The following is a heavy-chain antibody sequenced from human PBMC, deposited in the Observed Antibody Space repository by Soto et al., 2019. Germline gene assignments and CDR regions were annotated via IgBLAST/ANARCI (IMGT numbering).Heavy chain of an antibody. Sequence: GGSLRLSCVASGFTFSTYSMNWVRQAPGKGLEWVSYISSSSSTIYYADSVKGRFTISRDNAKNSLYLQMNSLRAEDTAVYYCARDYYDSSGYEGPGYWGQGTLVTVSS. J-gene: IGHJ4*02. D-gene: IGHD3-22*01. V-gene: IGHV3-48*01. CDR2: ISSSSSTI. CDR3: ARDYYDSSGYEGPGY. CDR1: GFTFSTYS.